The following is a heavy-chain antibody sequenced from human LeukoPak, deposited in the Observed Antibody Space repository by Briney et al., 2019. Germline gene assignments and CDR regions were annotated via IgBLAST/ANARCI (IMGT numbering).Heavy chain of an antibody. J-gene: IGHJ4*02. Sequence: PSETLSLTCTVSGYSISSGYYWGWIRQPPGKGLEWIGEIFHSGSTNYNPSLKSRVTISVDKSKNQFSLKLSSVTAADTAVYYCATMGDTVTTDDYWGQGTLVTVSS. D-gene: IGHD4-17*01. CDR2: IFHSGST. V-gene: IGHV4-38-2*02. CDR3: ATMGDTVTTDDY. CDR1: GYSISSGYY.